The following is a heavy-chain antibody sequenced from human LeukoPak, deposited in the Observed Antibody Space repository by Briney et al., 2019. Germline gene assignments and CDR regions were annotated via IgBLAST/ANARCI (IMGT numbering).Heavy chain of an antibody. D-gene: IGHD3-9*01. CDR3: ARGVYYDILTGYYDGVDAFDI. CDR2: ISAYNGNT. CDR1: GYTFNSYG. J-gene: IGHJ3*02. Sequence: GASVKVSCKASGYTFNSYGISWVRQAPGQGLEWMGWISAYNGNTNYAQKLQGRVTMTTDTSTSTAYMELRSLRSDDTAVYYCARGVYYDILTGYYDGVDAFDIWGQGTMVTVSS. V-gene: IGHV1-18*04.